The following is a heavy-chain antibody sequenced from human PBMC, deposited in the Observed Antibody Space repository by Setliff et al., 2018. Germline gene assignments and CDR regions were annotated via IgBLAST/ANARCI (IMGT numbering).Heavy chain of an antibody. D-gene: IGHD5-18*01. CDR2: TIPMFGTT. CDR3: AREGVDTRPSTDYRYYMDV. CDR1: GATFSSYG. J-gene: IGHJ6*03. Sequence: SVKVSCKASGATFSSYGISWVRQAPGQGLEWMGGTIPMFGTTEYAQKFQGRLTIITDESTSTAYMELSSLTSDDTAVYYCAREGVDTRPSTDYRYYMDVWGQGTTVTVSS. V-gene: IGHV1-69*05.